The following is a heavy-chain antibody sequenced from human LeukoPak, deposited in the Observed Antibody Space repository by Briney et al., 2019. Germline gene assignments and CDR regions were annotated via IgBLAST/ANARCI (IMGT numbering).Heavy chain of an antibody. J-gene: IGHJ4*02. V-gene: IGHV3-23*01. CDR1: GFIFSSYA. Sequence: GGSLRLSCTASGFIFSSYAMNWVRQAPGKGLEWVSVMTSSGGGTYYADSVKGRFTISRDNSKNTLYLQMNSLRVEDTAVYYCTKTSYDTVWGGYRSHDYWGQGTLVIVSS. D-gene: IGHD3-16*02. CDR3: TKTSYDTVWGGYRSHDY. CDR2: MTSSGGGT.